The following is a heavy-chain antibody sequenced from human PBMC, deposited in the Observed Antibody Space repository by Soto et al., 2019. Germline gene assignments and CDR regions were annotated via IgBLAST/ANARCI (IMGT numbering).Heavy chain of an antibody. CDR3: AKAPVGQRDSNSFDSSGFSNHLDY. CDR2: ISYDGNNK. D-gene: IGHD3-22*01. Sequence: GSPRLSCAASGFTFSNYGMHWVRQAPGKGLEWVAVISYDGNNKYYGDSVKGRFTISRDNSKNTLYLQMNSLRSEDTAVYYCAKAPVGQRDSNSFDSSGFSNHLDYWGKGTLATASS. CDR1: GFTFSNYG. V-gene: IGHV3-30*18. J-gene: IGHJ4*02.